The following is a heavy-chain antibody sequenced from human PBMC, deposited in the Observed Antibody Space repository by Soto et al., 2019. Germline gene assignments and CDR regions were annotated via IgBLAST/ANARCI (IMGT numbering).Heavy chain of an antibody. D-gene: IGHD1-26*01. Sequence: ASVKVSCKASGYTFTSYGISWVRQAPGQGLEWMGIINPSGGSTSYAQKFQGRVTMTRDTSTSTVYMELSSLRSEDTAVYYCARDMGIVGATMLDWGQGTLVTVSS. CDR1: GYTFTSYG. V-gene: IGHV1-46*01. CDR2: INPSGGST. J-gene: IGHJ4*02. CDR3: ARDMGIVGATMLD.